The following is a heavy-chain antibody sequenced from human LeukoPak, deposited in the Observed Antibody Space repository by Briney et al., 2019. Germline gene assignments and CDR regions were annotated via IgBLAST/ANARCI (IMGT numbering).Heavy chain of an antibody. D-gene: IGHD3-22*01. J-gene: IGHJ3*02. CDR2: ISAYNGNT. Sequence: ASVKVSCKASGYTFTGYGISWVRQAPGQGLEWMGWISAYNGNTNYAQKLQGRVTMTTDTSTSTAYMELRSLRSDDTAVYYCARSVTGIVVGNDAFDIWGQGTMVTVSS. CDR3: ARSVTGIVVGNDAFDI. V-gene: IGHV1-18*01. CDR1: GYTFTGYG.